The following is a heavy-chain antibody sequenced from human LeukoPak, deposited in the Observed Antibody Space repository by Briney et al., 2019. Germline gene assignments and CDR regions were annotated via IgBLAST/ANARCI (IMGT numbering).Heavy chain of an antibody. V-gene: IGHV4-31*03. CDR3: ARVTIGKKRSQLYYFDY. D-gene: IGHD1-1*01. J-gene: IGHJ4*02. CDR1: GGSISGGGYY. CDR2: IYYSGST. Sequence: SETLSLTCTVSGGSISGGGYYWSWIRQHPGKGLEWIGYIYYSGSTYYNPSLKSRVTISVDTSKNQFSLKLSSVTAADTAVYYCARVTIGKKRSQLYYFDYWGQGTLVTVSS.